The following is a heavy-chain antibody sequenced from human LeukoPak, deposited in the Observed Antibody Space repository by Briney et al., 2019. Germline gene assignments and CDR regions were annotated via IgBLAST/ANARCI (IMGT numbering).Heavy chain of an antibody. J-gene: IGHJ4*02. CDR1: GGIFNTYA. CDR2: IIPIFGTA. D-gene: IGHD3-22*01. Sequence: ASVKVSCTASGGIFNTYAISWVRQAPGKGLEWMGGIIPIFGTANYAQKFQGRVTIIADNSKNTAFTELSSLRSEDTAVYYCASEGNYDSSGSANYWGQGTLVTVSS. CDR3: ASEGNYDSSGSANY. V-gene: IGHV1-69*06.